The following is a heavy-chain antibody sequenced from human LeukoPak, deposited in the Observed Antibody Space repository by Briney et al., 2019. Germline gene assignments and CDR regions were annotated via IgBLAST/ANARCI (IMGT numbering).Heavy chain of an antibody. J-gene: IGHJ4*02. CDR1: GFTFSSYW. Sequence: GGSLRLSCAASGFTFSSYWMSWVRQAPGKGREWVANIKQDGSEKYYVDSVKGRFTISRDNAKNSLYLQMNSLRAEDTAVYYCARDPRYSSGWYSDYWGQGTLVTVPS. D-gene: IGHD6-19*01. CDR2: IKQDGSEK. V-gene: IGHV3-7*03. CDR3: ARDPRYSSGWYSDY.